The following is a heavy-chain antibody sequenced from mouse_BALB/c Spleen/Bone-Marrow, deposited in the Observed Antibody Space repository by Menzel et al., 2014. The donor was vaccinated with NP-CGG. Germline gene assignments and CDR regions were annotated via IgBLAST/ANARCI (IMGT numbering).Heavy chain of an antibody. CDR2: INPSIGYT. D-gene: IGHD1-1*01. Sequence: VQLQQSAAELARPGASVKLSCKASGYIFTSYTIQWIKQRPGQGLEWIGYINPSIGYTEYNQKFKDKTTLTADTSSSTAYMQLSSLTSEDSAVYYCAREGTYYAYFDYWGRGTTLAVSS. V-gene: IGHV1-4*02. CDR1: GYIFTSYT. CDR3: AREGTYYAYFDY. J-gene: IGHJ2*01.